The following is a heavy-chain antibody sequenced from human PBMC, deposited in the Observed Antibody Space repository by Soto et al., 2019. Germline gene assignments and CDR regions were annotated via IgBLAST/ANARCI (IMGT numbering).Heavy chain of an antibody. J-gene: IGHJ3*02. V-gene: IGHV2-5*02. CDR2: IYWDDDK. CDR3: AHTWEETSAWSEMAFDI. CDR1: GFSISTYRVG. D-gene: IGHD6-19*01. Sequence: QITLKESGPTLVKPTQTLTLTCTLSGFSISTYRVGVGWIRQPPGKALEWLALIYWDDDKRYNPSLKSRLTITKDTSKNQVVLTVTNMDPVDTGTYFCAHTWEETSAWSEMAFDIWGQGTEVIVSS.